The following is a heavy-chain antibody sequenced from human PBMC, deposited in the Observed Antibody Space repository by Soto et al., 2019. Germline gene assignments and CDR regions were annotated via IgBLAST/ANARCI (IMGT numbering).Heavy chain of an antibody. D-gene: IGHD3-22*01. J-gene: IGHJ1*01. CDR1: VGLFSSYA. V-gene: IGHV1-69*13. CDR2: IIPVFDTT. CDR3: ARGGSGYVWFNEV. Sequence: SVKVSCTHTVGLFSSYAYGLVRQAPGQGLEWMGGIIPVFDTTYYAQKFQGRVTITADESSNTAYMELSRLTSEDTAMYYCARGGSGYVWFNEVWGQGTLVTVSS.